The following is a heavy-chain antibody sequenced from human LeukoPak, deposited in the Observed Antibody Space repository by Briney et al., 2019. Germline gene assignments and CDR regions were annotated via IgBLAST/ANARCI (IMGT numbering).Heavy chain of an antibody. CDR2: INPSGGST. J-gene: IGHJ6*02. V-gene: IGHV1-46*01. Sequence: ASVKVSCTASGYTFTSYYMHWVRQAPGQGLEWMGIINPSGGSTSYAQKFQGRVTMTRDTSTSTVYMELSSLRSEDTAVYYCARLGASQGSGWLSYCYYGMDVWGQGTTVTVSS. CDR1: GYTFTSYY. CDR3: ARLGASQGSGWLSYCYYGMDV. D-gene: IGHD6-19*01.